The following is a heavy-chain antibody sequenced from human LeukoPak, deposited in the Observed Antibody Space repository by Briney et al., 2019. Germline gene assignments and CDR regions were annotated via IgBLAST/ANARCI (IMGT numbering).Heavy chain of an antibody. J-gene: IGHJ6*03. CDR2: FDPEDGET. CDR3: ASYIAAALGEGYYYYYYMDV. D-gene: IGHD6-13*01. CDR1: GYTLTELS. V-gene: IGHV1-24*01. Sequence: GASVKVSCKVSGYTLTELSMHWVRQAPGKGLEWMGGFDPEDGETIYAQKFQGRVTITADKSTSTAYMELSSLRSEDTAVYYCASYIAAALGEGYYYYYYMDVWGKGTTVTVSS.